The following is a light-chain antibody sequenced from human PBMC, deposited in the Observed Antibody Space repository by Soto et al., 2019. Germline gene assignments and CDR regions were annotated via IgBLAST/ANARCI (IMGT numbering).Light chain of an antibody. CDR2: AAS. CDR1: QGIRND. CDR3: LQLYNYPWT. Sequence: AIQMTQSPSSLSASVRDRVTITCRASQGIRNDVGWYQQKPGKAPKLLIYAASSLQSGVPSRFSVSGSGTDFTLTISSQQPEDFATYFCLQLYNYPWTFGQGTKVEIK. J-gene: IGKJ1*01. V-gene: IGKV1-6*02.